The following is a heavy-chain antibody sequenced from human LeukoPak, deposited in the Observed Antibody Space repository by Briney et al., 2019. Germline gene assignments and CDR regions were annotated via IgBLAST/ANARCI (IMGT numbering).Heavy chain of an antibody. CDR2: INSDGSST. CDR3: ARDGELTIFGVVKGYYYMDV. D-gene: IGHD3-3*01. CDR1: GFTFSSYW. Sequence: GGSLRLSCAASGFTFSSYWMHWVRQAPGKGLVWVSRINSDGSSTSYADSVKGRFTISRDNAKNTLYLQMNTLRAEDTAVYYCARDGELTIFGVVKGYYYMDVWGKGTTVTVSS. V-gene: IGHV3-74*01. J-gene: IGHJ6*03.